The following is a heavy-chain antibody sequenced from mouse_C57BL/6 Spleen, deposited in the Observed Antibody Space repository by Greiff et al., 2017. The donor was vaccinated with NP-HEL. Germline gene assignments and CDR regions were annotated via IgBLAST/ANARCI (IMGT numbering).Heavy chain of an antibody. V-gene: IGHV5-4*01. CDR2: ISDGGSYT. CDR3: ARDSWDEPYAMDY. D-gene: IGHD4-1*01. J-gene: IGHJ4*01. CDR1: GFTFSSYA. Sequence: EVKLMESGGGLVKPGGSLKLSCAASGFTFSSYAMSWVRQTPEKRLEWVATISDGGSYTYYPDNVKGRFTISRDNAKNNLYLQMSHLKSEDTAMYYCARDSWDEPYAMDYWGQGTSVTVSS.